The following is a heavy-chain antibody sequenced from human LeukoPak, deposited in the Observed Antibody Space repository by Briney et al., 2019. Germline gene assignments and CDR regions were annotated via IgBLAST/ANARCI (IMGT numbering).Heavy chain of an antibody. D-gene: IGHD6-25*01. CDR2: MNPNSGNT. Sequence: ASVKVSCKASGYTFTSYDINWVRQATGQGLEWMGWMNPNSGNTGYAQKFQGRVTMTRNISISTAYMELSSLRAEDTAVYYCGGPNPLLERPSAMDVWGQGTTVTVSS. CDR3: GGPNPLLERPSAMDV. J-gene: IGHJ6*02. V-gene: IGHV1-8*01. CDR1: GYTFTSYD.